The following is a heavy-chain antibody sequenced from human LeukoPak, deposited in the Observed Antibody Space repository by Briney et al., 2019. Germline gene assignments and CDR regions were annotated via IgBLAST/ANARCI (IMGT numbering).Heavy chain of an antibody. CDR3: ARTPNYKGYFDY. Sequence: PGGSPRLSCAASGFTFSSYEMNWVRQAPGKGREGVSYIISFSSTIYYADSVMGRFPISRDNAKNSLYLQMNSLRAEDTAVDYCARTPNYKGYFDYWGQGTLVTVSS. J-gene: IGHJ4*02. D-gene: IGHD3-10*01. V-gene: IGHV3-48*03. CDR1: GFTFSSYE. CDR2: IISFSSTI.